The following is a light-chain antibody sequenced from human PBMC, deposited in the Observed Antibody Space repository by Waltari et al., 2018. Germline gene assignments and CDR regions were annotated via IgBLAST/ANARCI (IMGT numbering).Light chain of an antibody. CDR1: ALAKQY. J-gene: IGLJ3*02. Sequence: SFELTQPPSVSVSPGQTARITCSADALAKQYAYWYQQKAGQAPLVAIYKDSERPSGMPERCSGSSSGTTVTLTISGVQAEDEADYYCQAADNSGTLNWVFGGGTKLTVL. CDR3: QAADNSGTLNWV. V-gene: IGLV3-25*03. CDR2: KDS.